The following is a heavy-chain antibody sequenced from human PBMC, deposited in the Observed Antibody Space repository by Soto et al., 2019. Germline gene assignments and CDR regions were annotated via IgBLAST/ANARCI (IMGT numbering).Heavy chain of an antibody. CDR2: FDPEDGET. J-gene: IGHJ4*02. CDR3: ATAYCSSTSCYEGNYYFDY. V-gene: IGHV1-24*01. D-gene: IGHD2-2*01. CDR1: GYTLTESS. Sequence: ASVKVSCKVSGYTLTESSMHWVRQAPGKGLEWMGGFDPEDGETIYAQKFQGRVTMTEDTSTDTAYMELSGLRSEDTAVYYCATAYCSSTSCYEGNYYFDYWGQGTLVTVSS.